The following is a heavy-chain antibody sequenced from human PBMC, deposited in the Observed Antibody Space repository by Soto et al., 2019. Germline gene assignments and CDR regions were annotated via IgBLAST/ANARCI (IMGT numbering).Heavy chain of an antibody. D-gene: IGHD2-15*01. CDR1: GGSISSSNW. V-gene: IGHV4-4*02. J-gene: IGHJ5*01. CDR2: VYQTGAT. CDR3: ARGGSCSGGTCSGWFDS. Sequence: SETLSLTCAVSGGSISSSNWWTWVRQPPGKGLEWIGEVYQTGATNYNPSLKSRVIVWLDKSKNQFFLNLNSVSAADTAIYYCARGGSCSGGTCSGWFDSWGQGTLVTVSS.